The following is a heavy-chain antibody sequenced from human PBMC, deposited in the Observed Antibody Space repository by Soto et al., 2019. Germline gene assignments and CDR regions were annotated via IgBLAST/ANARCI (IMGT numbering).Heavy chain of an antibody. Sequence: ASVKVSWKASGYTFTSYYMHWVRQAPGQGLEWMAIINPSGGSTGYAQKFQGRVTMTRDTSTSTVYMELSSLRSEDTAVYFCAREYYYGSGSGGMDVWVQGTTVTVSS. CDR1: GYTFTSYY. D-gene: IGHD3-10*01. V-gene: IGHV1-46*01. J-gene: IGHJ6*02. CDR3: AREYYYGSGSGGMDV. CDR2: INPSGGST.